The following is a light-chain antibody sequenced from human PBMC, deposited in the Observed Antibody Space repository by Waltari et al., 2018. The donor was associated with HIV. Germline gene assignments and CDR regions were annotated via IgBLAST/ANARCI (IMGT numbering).Light chain of an antibody. CDR3: QVWDSSIDHRGV. Sequence: SYVLTQPPSVSVAPGQTARITCGGNNIGGKTVNWYQQKPGQAPVVVVHEDSDRPSGIPERCSGSNSGNTATLTIRRVEAGDEADYYCQVWDSSIDHRGVFGGGTKLTVV. CDR2: EDS. CDR1: NIGGKT. J-gene: IGLJ2*01. V-gene: IGLV3-21*02.